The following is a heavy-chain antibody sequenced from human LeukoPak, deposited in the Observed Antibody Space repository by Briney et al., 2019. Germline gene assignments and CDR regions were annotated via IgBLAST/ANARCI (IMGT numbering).Heavy chain of an antibody. Sequence: SETLSLTCTVSGGSISSGGYYWSWIRQPPGKGLEWIGYIYYSGSTNYNPSLKSRVTISVDTSKNQFSLKLSSVTAADTAVYYCARGIAAALTPWYYYGMDVWGQGTTVTVSS. V-gene: IGHV4-61*08. CDR2: IYYSGST. D-gene: IGHD6-13*01. J-gene: IGHJ6*02. CDR3: ARGIAAALTPWYYYGMDV. CDR1: GGSISSGGYY.